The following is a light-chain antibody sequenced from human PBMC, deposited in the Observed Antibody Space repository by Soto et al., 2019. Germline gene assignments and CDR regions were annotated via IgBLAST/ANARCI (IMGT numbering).Light chain of an antibody. Sequence: EIVLTQSPGTLSLSPGERATLSCRASQSVSSSYLAWYQLKPGQAPRLLMYGASSRATGIPDRISGRGSGTDFTLTISSLEPEDFAVDYCHQYGSSPATFGQGTEVEIK. CDR1: QSVSSSY. CDR3: HQYGSSPAT. V-gene: IGKV3-20*01. J-gene: IGKJ1*01. CDR2: GAS.